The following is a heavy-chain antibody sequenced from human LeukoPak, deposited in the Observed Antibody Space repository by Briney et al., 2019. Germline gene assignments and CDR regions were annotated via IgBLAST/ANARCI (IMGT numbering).Heavy chain of an antibody. Sequence: SETLSLTCTVSDGSISSYYWSWIRQPPGKGLEWIGYIYYSGSTNYNPSLKRRVTISVDTSKNQFSLKLSSVTAADTAVYYCARRAVRGVPRRSNNWFDPWGQGTLVTVSS. J-gene: IGHJ5*02. D-gene: IGHD3-10*01. CDR2: IYYSGST. CDR1: DGSISSYY. CDR3: ARRAVRGVPRRSNNWFDP. V-gene: IGHV4-59*12.